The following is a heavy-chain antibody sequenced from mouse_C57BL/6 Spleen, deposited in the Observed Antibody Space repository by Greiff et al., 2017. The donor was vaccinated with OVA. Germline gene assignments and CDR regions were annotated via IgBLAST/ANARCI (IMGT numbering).Heavy chain of an antibody. J-gene: IGHJ1*03. Sequence: VQLQQSGPVLVKPGASVKMSCKASGYTFTDYYMNWVKQSHGKSLEWIGVINPYNGGTSYNQKFKGKATLTVDKSSSTAYMELNSLTSEDSAVYYCAREGGYGSRYFDVWGTGTTVTVSS. CDR2: INPYNGGT. V-gene: IGHV1-19*01. CDR3: AREGGYGSRYFDV. CDR1: GYTFTDYY. D-gene: IGHD1-1*01.